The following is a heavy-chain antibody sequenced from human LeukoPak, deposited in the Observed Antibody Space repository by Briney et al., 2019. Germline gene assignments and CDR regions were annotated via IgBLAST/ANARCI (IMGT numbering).Heavy chain of an antibody. V-gene: IGHV3-53*01. CDR2: IYSGGST. CDR1: GFTVSGNY. D-gene: IGHD2-2*01. Sequence: TGGSLRLSCAASGFTVSGNYMSWVRQAPGKGLEWVSIIYSGGSTYYADSVKGRFTISRDNSKNTLYLQLNSLRAEDTAVYYCARSPRFYCSSTSCRSYYYGMDVWGQGTTVTVSS. J-gene: IGHJ6*02. CDR3: ARSPRFYCSSTSCRSYYYGMDV.